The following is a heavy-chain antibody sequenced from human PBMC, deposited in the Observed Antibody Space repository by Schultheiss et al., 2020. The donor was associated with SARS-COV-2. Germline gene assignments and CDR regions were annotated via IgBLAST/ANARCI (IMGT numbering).Heavy chain of an antibody. D-gene: IGHD4-17*01. CDR1: GGSFSDYY. J-gene: IGHJ4*02. Sequence: SETLSLTCAVYGGSFSDYYWNWIRQPPGKGLEWIGYIYYSGSTNYNPSLKSRVTTSLDTSKNQFSLRLSSVTAADTAVCYCARDGYGDYFDYWGQGSLVTVSS. CDR3: ARDGYGDYFDY. V-gene: IGHV4-34*11. CDR2: IYYSGST.